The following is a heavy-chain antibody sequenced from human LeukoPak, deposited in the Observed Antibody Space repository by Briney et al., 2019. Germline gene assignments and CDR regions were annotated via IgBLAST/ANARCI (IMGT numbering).Heavy chain of an antibody. CDR1: GFTFSNYW. Sequence: PGGSLRLSCAASGFTFSNYWMHWVRQAPGKGLVWVSRINSDGSSRNYADSVKGRFTISRDNAKNSLYLQMNSLRAEDTAVYYWARDGQADPDFDYWGQGALVTVSS. CDR2: INSDGSSR. CDR3: ARDGQADPDFDY. V-gene: IGHV3-74*01. J-gene: IGHJ4*02.